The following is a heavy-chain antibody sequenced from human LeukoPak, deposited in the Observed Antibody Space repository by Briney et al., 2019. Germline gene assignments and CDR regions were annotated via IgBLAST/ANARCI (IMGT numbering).Heavy chain of an antibody. D-gene: IGHD6-13*01. Sequence: SETLSLTCTVSGYSISSGYYWGWIRQPPGKGLEWIGSIYHSGSTYYNPSLKSRVTISVDTSKNQFSLKLSSVTAADTAVYYCARDSSARYSSSWYVVGDFDYWGQGTPVTVSS. CDR3: ARDSSARYSSSWYVVGDFDY. CDR2: IYHSGST. J-gene: IGHJ4*02. V-gene: IGHV4-38-2*02. CDR1: GYSISSGYY.